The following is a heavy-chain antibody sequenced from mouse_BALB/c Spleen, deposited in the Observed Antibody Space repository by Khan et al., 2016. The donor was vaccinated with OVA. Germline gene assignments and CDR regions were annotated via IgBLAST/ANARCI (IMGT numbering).Heavy chain of an antibody. V-gene: IGHV3-2*02. J-gene: IGHJ2*01. D-gene: IGHD4-1*01. CDR2: ISYSGNT. CDR3: ARISGGDFDY. Sequence: EVQLQESGPGLVKPSQSLSLTCTVTGYSITSDYAWNWIRQFPGNELEWMGFISYSGNTNYNPSLKSRISITRDTSENQFFLQLNSVTTEDTATYYCARISGGDFDYWGQDTTLTVSS. CDR1: GYSITSDYA.